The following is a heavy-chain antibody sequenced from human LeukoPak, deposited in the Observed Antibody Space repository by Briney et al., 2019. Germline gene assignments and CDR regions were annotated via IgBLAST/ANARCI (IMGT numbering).Heavy chain of an antibody. V-gene: IGHV3-48*03. CDR3: ARDSYCSRTSCNAPNFLDY. J-gene: IGHJ4*02. Sequence: GGSLRLSCAASGFTFSSYEMNWVRQAPGKGLEWVSYISSGSSIYYADSVKGRFTISRDNAKNSLYLQMNSLRAEDTAVYYCARDSYCSRTSCNAPNFLDYWGQGTLVTVSS. CDR2: ISSGSSI. D-gene: IGHD2-2*01. CDR1: GFTFSSYE.